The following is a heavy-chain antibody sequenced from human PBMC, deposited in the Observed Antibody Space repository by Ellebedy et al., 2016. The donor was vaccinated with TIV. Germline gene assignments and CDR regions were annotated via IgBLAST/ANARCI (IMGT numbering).Heavy chain of an antibody. Sequence: ASVKVSCKASGYTFTSYDINWVRQATGQGLEWMGWMNPNSGNTGYAQKFQGRVTMTRNTSISTAYMELSSLRSEDTAVYYCAKVVRRDSEYDYPGDWGQGTLVTVSS. CDR1: GYTFTSYD. J-gene: IGHJ1*01. CDR2: MNPNSGNT. CDR3: AKVVRRDSEYDYPGD. V-gene: IGHV1-8*01. D-gene: IGHD5-12*01.